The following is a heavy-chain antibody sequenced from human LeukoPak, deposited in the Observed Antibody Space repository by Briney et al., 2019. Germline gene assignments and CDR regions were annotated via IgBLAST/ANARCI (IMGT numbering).Heavy chain of an antibody. J-gene: IGHJ6*02. Sequence: GGSLKLSCVASGFTFSGSTIHWVRQASGKGLEWVGRIRSEANSYATAYAASVKGRFTISRDDSKNTAYLQMNGLKTEDTAVYFCASPIHNGDYDYFYGMDVWGQGTTVTVSS. D-gene: IGHD4-17*01. CDR3: ASPIHNGDYDYFYGMDV. V-gene: IGHV3-73*01. CDR2: IRSEANSYAT. CDR1: GFTFSGST.